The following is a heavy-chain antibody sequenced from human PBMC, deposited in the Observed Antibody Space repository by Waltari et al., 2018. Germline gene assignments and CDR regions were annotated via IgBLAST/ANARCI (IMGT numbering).Heavy chain of an antibody. D-gene: IGHD1-1*01. CDR1: GFTFSSFW. Sequence: EEQLVESGGGLVQPGDSLRLSCEASGFTFSSFWMNWVRQAPGKGPLWVSRISTDASDTTYADYVKGRFTISRDNSRNTLYLQMNRLRAEYTAVYFCARVSRRTYRSPVPGRHYYYGMDVWGQGTTVTVSS. CDR3: ARVSRRTYRSPVPGRHYYYGMDV. J-gene: IGHJ6*02. CDR2: ISTDASDT. V-gene: IGHV3-74*03.